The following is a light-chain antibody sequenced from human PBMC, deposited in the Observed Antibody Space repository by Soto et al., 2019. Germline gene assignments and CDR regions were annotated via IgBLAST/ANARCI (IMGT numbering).Light chain of an antibody. Sequence: IQLTQSPSSLSASVGDRVTITCRASHGISSYLAWYQQKPGKALKLLIYAASTLQSGVPSRFSGSGSGTDFPLTISSLQPEDFATYYCQQLNTYPITFGQGTRLEIK. J-gene: IGKJ5*01. CDR2: AAS. V-gene: IGKV1-9*01. CDR3: QQLNTYPIT. CDR1: HGISSY.